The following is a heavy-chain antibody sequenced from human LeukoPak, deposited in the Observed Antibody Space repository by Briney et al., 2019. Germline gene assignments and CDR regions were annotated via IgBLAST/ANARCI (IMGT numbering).Heavy chain of an antibody. V-gene: IGHV3-48*03. D-gene: IGHD3-3*01. CDR1: GFTVSSYE. CDR3: AREIPNYDFWSGYPVGFDY. CDR2: ISSSGSTI. J-gene: IGHJ4*02. Sequence: PGGSLRLSCAASGFTVSSYEINWVRQAPGKGRGWVSYISSSGSTIYYADSAKGRFTISRDNAKNSLYLQMNSLRAEDTAVYYCAREIPNYDFWSGYPVGFDYWGQGTLVTASS.